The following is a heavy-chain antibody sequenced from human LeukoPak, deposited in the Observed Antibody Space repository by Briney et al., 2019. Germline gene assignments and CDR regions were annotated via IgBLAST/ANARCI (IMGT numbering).Heavy chain of an antibody. CDR3: ARDLSLGRQDDGEPFDY. Sequence: ASVKVSCKASGGTFSSYAISWVRQAPGQGVEWMGWISGYNGNTNYVQKFRGRVTMTTDTSTSTAYMELRSLSSDDTALYYCARDLSLGRQDDGEPFDYWGQGTLVTVSS. V-gene: IGHV1-18*01. D-gene: IGHD4-17*01. CDR2: ISGYNGNT. J-gene: IGHJ4*02. CDR1: GGTFSSYA.